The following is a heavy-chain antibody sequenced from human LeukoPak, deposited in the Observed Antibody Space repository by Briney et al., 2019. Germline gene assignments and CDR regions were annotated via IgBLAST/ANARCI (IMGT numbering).Heavy chain of an antibody. J-gene: IGHJ4*02. V-gene: IGHV4-61*02. CDR3: ARDDAGIAAVGRY. CDR2: IYIIGST. Sequence: KPSETLSLTCAVSGGSFSSGSYYWSWIRQPAGKGLEWIGRIYIIGSTYYNPSLKSRVTLSLDTSKNQFSLKLTSLTAADTAMYYCARDDAGIAAVGRYWGQGTLVTVSS. D-gene: IGHD6-13*01. CDR1: GGSFSSGSYY.